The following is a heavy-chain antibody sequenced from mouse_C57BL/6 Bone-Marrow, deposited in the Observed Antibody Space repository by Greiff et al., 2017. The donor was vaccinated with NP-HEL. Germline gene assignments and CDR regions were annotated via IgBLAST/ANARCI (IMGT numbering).Heavy chain of an antibody. CDR1: GYTFTSYW. V-gene: IGHV1-55*01. J-gene: IGHJ2*01. CDR2: IYPGRGST. Sequence: QVQLQQPGAELVKPGASVKMSCKASGYTFTSYWITWVKQRPGQGLEWIGDIYPGRGSTNYNEKFKSKATLTVDTPSSTAYMPHSSLTSEDSAVYYCARGYYGNSFDYWGQGTTLTVSS. CDR3: ARGYYGNSFDY. D-gene: IGHD2-1*01.